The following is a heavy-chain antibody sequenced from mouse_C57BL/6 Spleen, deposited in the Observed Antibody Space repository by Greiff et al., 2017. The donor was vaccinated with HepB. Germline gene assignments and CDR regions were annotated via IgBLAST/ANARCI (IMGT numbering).Heavy chain of an antibody. CDR2: IYPGNSDT. D-gene: IGHD4-1*01. Sequence: EVQLQQSGTVLARPGASVKMSCKTSGYTFTSYWMHWVKQRPGQGLEWIGAIYPGNSDTSYNQKFKGKAKLTAVTSASTAYMELSSLTNEDSAVYYCTRSGITGRNFDYWGQGTTLTVSS. CDR1: GYTFTSYW. J-gene: IGHJ2*01. V-gene: IGHV1-5*01. CDR3: TRSGITGRNFDY.